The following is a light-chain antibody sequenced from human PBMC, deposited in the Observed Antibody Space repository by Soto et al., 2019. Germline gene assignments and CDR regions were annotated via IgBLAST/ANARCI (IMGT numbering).Light chain of an antibody. Sequence: QSALTQPASGSGSPVQSITISCTGTSSDVGGYNYVSWYQQHPGKAPKLLIFEVSNRPSGVSNRCSGSKSGNTASLTISGLQAEDEADYYCSSYTSSSTLVFGGGTKLTLL. CDR2: EVS. CDR3: SSYTSSSTLV. CDR1: SSDVGGYNY. J-gene: IGLJ2*01. V-gene: IGLV2-14*01.